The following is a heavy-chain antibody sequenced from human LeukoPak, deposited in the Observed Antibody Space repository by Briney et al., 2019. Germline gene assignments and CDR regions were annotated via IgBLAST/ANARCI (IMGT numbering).Heavy chain of an antibody. CDR3: AKSKSRTIFGVVIDY. CDR1: GFTVSSNY. J-gene: IGHJ4*02. D-gene: IGHD3-3*01. V-gene: IGHV3-23*01. Sequence: GGSLRLSCAASGFTVSSNYMSWVRQAPGKGLEWVSAISGSGGSTYYADSVKGRFTISRDNSKNTLYLQMNSLRAEDTAVYYCAKSKSRTIFGVVIDYWGQGTLVTVSS. CDR2: ISGSGGST.